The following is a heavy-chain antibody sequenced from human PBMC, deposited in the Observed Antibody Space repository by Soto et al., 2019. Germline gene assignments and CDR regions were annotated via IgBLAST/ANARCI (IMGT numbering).Heavy chain of an antibody. CDR3: ARDVITGTTENSEFDY. Sequence: QVQLVQSGAEVKKPGASVKVSCKASGYTFTGYYMHWVRQAPGQGLEWMGWINPNSGGTNYAQKFQGRVTMTRDTSISTAYMELSRLRSDDTAVYYCARDVITGTTENSEFDYWGQGTLVTVSS. V-gene: IGHV1-2*02. J-gene: IGHJ4*02. CDR1: GYTFTGYY. D-gene: IGHD1-7*01. CDR2: INPNSGGT.